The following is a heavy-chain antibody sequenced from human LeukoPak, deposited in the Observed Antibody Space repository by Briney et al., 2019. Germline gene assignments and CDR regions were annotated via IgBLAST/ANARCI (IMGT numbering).Heavy chain of an antibody. D-gene: IGHD2-21*01. V-gene: IGHV4-34*01. CDR2: INHSGST. Sequence: SETLSLTCAVYGGSFSGYYWSWIRQPPGKGLEWIGGINHSGSTNYNPSLKSRVTISVDTSKNQFSLKLSSVTAADTAVYYCARGPWIPISQLWWYFQHWGQGTLVTVSS. CDR1: GGSFSGYY. J-gene: IGHJ1*01. CDR3: ARGPWIPISQLWWYFQH.